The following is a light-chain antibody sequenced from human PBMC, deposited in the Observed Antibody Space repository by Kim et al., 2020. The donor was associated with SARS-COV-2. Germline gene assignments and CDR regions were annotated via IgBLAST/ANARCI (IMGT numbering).Light chain of an antibody. CDR2: DAS. V-gene: IGKV3D-11*01. CDR3: QQHNNWPLT. CDR1: QGVSSY. Sequence: LPPGERAPLSCRASQGVSSYLAWYQQKPGQPPRLLIYDASSGATGIPARFSGSGSGTDFTLTISSLEPEDFAVYYCQQHNNWPLTFGGGTKVDIK. J-gene: IGKJ4*02.